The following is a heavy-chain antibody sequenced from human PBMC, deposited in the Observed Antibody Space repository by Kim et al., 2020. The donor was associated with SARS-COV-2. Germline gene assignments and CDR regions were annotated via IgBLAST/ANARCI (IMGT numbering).Heavy chain of an antibody. J-gene: IGHJ4*02. D-gene: IGHD6-19*01. CDR3: VRYSGWYYFDY. CDR2: TYYRSKWSS. V-gene: IGHV6-1*01. CDR1: GDSLSNNTVA. Sequence: SQTLSLTCVISGDSLSNNTVAWSWIRQSPSSGLEWLGRTYYRSKWSSDYAVSVKSRIIINADPSKNQFSLHLNSVTPDDTATYYCVRYSGWYYFDYWGQG.